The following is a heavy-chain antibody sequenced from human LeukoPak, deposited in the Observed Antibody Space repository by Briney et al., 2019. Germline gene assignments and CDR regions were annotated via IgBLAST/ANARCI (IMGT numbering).Heavy chain of an antibody. CDR1: GFTFSSYG. V-gene: IGHV3-33*01. D-gene: IGHD3-9*01. J-gene: IGHJ4*02. CDR3: ARSLRYFDYFDY. CDR2: IWYDGRNK. Sequence: GGSLRLSCAASGFTFSSYGMHWVRQAPGKGLEWVAVIWYDGRNKYYADSVKGRFTISRDNSKNTLYLQMNSLRAEDTAVYYCARSLRYFDYFDYWGQGTLVTVSS.